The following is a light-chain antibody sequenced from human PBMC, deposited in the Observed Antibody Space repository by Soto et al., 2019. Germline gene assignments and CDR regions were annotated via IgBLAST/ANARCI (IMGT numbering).Light chain of an antibody. J-gene: IGKJ5*01. CDR3: QHYHTLPPELT. V-gene: IGKV1-5*01. Sequence: DIQLTQSPSTLSAAVGDSVTITCQASQNIRNLLAWYQQKPGKAPKPLIYDASTLKTGVPSRFSGSGSGSEFNFTISNLQPEDVATYFCQHYHTLPPELTFRQGTRLEIK. CDR2: DAS. CDR1: QNIRNL.